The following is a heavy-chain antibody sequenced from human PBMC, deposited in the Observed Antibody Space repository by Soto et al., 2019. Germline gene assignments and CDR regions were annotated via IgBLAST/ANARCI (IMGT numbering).Heavy chain of an antibody. V-gene: IGHV4-31*03. D-gene: IGHD2-2*01. CDR3: ARVMAEDCSSTSCYWFDP. CDR2: IYYGGST. J-gene: IGHJ5*02. Sequence: SETLSLTCTVSGGSISSGGYYWSWIRQHPGKGLEWIGYIYYGGSTYYNPSLKSRVTISVDTSKNQFSLKLSSVTAADTAVYYCARVMAEDCSSTSCYWFDPWGQGTLVTVSS. CDR1: GGSISSGGYY.